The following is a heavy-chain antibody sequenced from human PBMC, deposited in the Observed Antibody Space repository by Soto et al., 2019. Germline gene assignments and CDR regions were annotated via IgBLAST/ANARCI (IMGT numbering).Heavy chain of an antibody. J-gene: IGHJ4*02. V-gene: IGHV5-10-1*01. CDR3: ARLSLHYYDSSGSPAY. D-gene: IGHD3-22*01. CDR2: IDPSDSYT. CDR1: GYNFTNYW. Sequence: GESLKISCKGSGYNFTNYWIGWVRQMPGKGLEWMGRIDPSDSYTNYSPSFQGHVTISADKSISTAYLQWSSLKASDTAMYYCARLSLHYYDSSGSPAYWGQGTLVTVS.